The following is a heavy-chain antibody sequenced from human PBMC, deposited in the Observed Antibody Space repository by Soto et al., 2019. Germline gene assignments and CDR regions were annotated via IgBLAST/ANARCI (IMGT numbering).Heavy chain of an antibody. CDR3: ASYSNPSSRGTHYYYYYMDV. Sequence: GGSLRLSCAASGFTFSSYGMHWVRQAPGKGLEWVAVISYDGSNKYYADSVKGRFTISRDNSKNTLYLQMNSLRAEDTAVYYCASYSNPSSRGTHYYYYYMDVWGKGTTVTVSS. D-gene: IGHD2-21*01. J-gene: IGHJ6*03. CDR1: GFTFSSYG. V-gene: IGHV3-30*03. CDR2: ISYDGSNK.